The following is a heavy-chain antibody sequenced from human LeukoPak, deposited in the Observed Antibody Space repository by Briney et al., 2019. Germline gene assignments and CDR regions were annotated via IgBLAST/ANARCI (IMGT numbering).Heavy chain of an antibody. J-gene: IGHJ5*02. V-gene: IGHV4-61*02. CDR2: IYTSGST. D-gene: IGHD1-26*01. CDR3: AGGAGRT. CDR1: GGSISSGSYY. Sequence: SQTLSLTCTVSGGSISSGSYYWSWIRQPAGKGLEWIGRIYTSGSTNYNPSLKSRVTISVDTSKNQFSLKLSSVTAADTAVYYCAGGAGRTWGQGTLVTVSS.